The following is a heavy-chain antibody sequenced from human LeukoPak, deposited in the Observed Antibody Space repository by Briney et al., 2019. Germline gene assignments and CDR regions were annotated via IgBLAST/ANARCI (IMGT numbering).Heavy chain of an antibody. J-gene: IGHJ6*02. CDR1: GYTFTSYD. CDR2: MNPNSGNT. CDR3: ARRKSRGFLESIYYYYGMDV. Sequence: ASAKVSCKASGYTFTSYDINWVRQATGQGLEWMGWMNPNSGNTGYAQKFQGRVTMTRNTSISTAYMELSSLRSEDTAVYYCARRKSRGFLESIYYYYGMDVWGQGTTVTVSS. D-gene: IGHD3-3*01. V-gene: IGHV1-8*01.